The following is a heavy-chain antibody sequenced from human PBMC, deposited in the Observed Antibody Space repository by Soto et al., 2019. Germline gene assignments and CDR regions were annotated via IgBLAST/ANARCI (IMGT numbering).Heavy chain of an antibody. CDR2: ISHDGSNK. Sequence: QVQLVESGGGVVQPGRSLRLSCAASGLIFSNYGMHWVRQAPGKGLEWVAVISHDGSNKNYVDSVKGRFNISRDNSKNTLYLELNSLRVEATAVYYCAGKIRNNLFFELWGRGTLVTVSS. CDR1: GLIFSNYG. V-gene: IGHV3-30*03. J-gene: IGHJ2*01. CDR3: AGKIRNNLFFEL.